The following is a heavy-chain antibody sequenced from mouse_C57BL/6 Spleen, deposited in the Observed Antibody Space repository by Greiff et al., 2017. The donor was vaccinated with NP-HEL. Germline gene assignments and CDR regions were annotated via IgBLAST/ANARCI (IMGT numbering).Heavy chain of an antibody. CDR1: GYTFTSYG. CDR2: IYPRSGNT. D-gene: IGHD2-2*01. CDR3: AREGGVYYGYDETSYFDV. V-gene: IGHV1-81*01. J-gene: IGHJ1*03. Sequence: QVQLKESGAELARPGASVKLSCKASGYTFTSYGISWVKQRTGQGLEWIGEIYPRSGNTYYNEKFKGKATLTADKSSSTAYMELRSLTSEDSAVYFCAREGGVYYGYDETSYFDVWGTGTTVTVSS.